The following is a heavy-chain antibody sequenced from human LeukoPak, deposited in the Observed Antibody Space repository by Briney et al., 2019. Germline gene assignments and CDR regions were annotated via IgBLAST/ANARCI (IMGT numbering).Heavy chain of an antibody. CDR2: TYYTGTT. D-gene: IGHD5-12*01. V-gene: IGHV4-59*01. CDR1: GGSISFYY. Sequence: SETLSLTCTVSGGSISFYYWSWIRQPPGKGLEWIGYTYYTGTTNYNPSLKSRVTISLDTSKNQSSLKLSSVTAADTAVYYCARAGGVPTTPFDYWGQGTLVTVSS. CDR3: ARAGGVPTTPFDY. J-gene: IGHJ4*02.